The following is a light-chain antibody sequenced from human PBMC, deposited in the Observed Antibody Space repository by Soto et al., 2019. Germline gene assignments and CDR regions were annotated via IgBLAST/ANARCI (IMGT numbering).Light chain of an antibody. CDR3: QKYSSSSLT. CDR2: GAT. CDR1: QRVSSNY. Sequence: EIVLTQSPGTLSLSPGERATLACRASQRVSSNYLAWYQQKPGQTPRLLIYGATSRATGIPDRLSGSGSGTDFILTISRLEPEDFAVYYCQKYSSSSLTLGGGTKVEIK. V-gene: IGKV3-20*01. J-gene: IGKJ4*01.